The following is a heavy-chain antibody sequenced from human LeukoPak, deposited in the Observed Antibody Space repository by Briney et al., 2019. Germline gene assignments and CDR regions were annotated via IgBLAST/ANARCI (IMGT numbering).Heavy chain of an antibody. D-gene: IGHD3-3*01. J-gene: IGHJ4*02. V-gene: IGHV3-30*18. CDR1: GFTFSSYG. CDR2: ISYDGSNK. CDR3: ANGRYYTGSYAEFDY. Sequence: GGSLRLSCAASGFTFSSYGMHWVRQAPGKGLEWVAVISYDGSNKYYADSVKGRFTISRDNSKNTVYLEMNSLRPEDTAVYYCANGRYYTGSYAEFDYWGQGTLVTVSS.